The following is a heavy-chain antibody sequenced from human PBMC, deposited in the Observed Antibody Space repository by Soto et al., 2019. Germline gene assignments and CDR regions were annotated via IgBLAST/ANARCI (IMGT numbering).Heavy chain of an antibody. CDR1: GGSVNSGNYY. Sequence: QVQLQQWGAGLLKPSETLSLTCAVFGGSVNSGNYYWSWIRQPPGKGLEWIGEMRHSGGTHFNPSLKSRVTISVDTSKNQFSLKMSYVTAADTALYYCARVERGTATTVVDAFDICGPGTMVTVSS. CDR3: ARVERGTATTVVDAFDI. CDR2: MRHSGGT. D-gene: IGHD1-1*01. V-gene: IGHV4-34*01. J-gene: IGHJ3*02.